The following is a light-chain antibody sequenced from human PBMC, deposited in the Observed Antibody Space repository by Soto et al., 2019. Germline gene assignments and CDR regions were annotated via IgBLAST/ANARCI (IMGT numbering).Light chain of an antibody. CDR1: SSDVGGYNY. J-gene: IGLJ1*01. V-gene: IGLV2-14*01. Sequence: QSVLTQPASVSGSPGQSITISCTGTSSDVGGYNYVSWYQQHPGKVPKLMIYDVSNRPSGVSNRFSGSKSGNTASLTISGLQAEDEADYYCSSYTSSSRYVFGTGTKVTVL. CDR2: DVS. CDR3: SSYTSSSRYV.